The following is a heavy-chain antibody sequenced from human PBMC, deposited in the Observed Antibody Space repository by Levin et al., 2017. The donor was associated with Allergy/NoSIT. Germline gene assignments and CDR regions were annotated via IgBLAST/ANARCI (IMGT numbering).Heavy chain of an antibody. D-gene: IGHD6-19*01. CDR1: GFTFSSYA. J-gene: IGHJ3*02. V-gene: IGHV3-23*01. Sequence: PGESLKISCAASGFTFSSYAMSWVRQAPGKGLEWVSAISGSGGSTYYADSVKGRFTISRDNSKNTLYLQMNSLRAEDTAVYYCAKSSSGWLGWAFDIWGQGTMVTVSS. CDR2: ISGSGGST. CDR3: AKSSSGWLGWAFDI.